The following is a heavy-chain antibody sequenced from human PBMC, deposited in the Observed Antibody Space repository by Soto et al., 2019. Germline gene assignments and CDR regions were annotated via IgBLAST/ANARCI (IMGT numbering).Heavy chain of an antibody. Sequence: QVQLGESGGGVVQPGRSLRLSCAASGFTFSSYAMHWVRQAPGKGLEWVAVISYDGSNKYYADSVKGRFTISRDNSKNTLYLQMNSLRAEDTAVYYCARDKYDILTGYYKAYYYYGMDVWGQGTTVTVSS. CDR3: ARDKYDILTGYYKAYYYYGMDV. J-gene: IGHJ6*02. CDR1: GFTFSSYA. D-gene: IGHD3-9*01. V-gene: IGHV3-30-3*01. CDR2: ISYDGSNK.